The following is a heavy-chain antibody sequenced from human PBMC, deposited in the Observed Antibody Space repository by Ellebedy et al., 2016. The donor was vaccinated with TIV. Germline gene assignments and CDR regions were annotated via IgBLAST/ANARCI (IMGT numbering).Heavy chain of an antibody. CDR1: GFTFSSYS. D-gene: IGHD2-2*01. Sequence: GESLKISCAASGFTFSSYSMHWVRQAPGKGLEWVAALSYDGSNEYYGDSVKGRFTISRDNSKNTLYLQMNSLRAEDTAVYYCAKDEGYCSSTSCYSYFDYWGQGTLVTVSS. J-gene: IGHJ4*02. CDR2: LSYDGSNE. CDR3: AKDEGYCSSTSCYSYFDY. V-gene: IGHV3-30*18.